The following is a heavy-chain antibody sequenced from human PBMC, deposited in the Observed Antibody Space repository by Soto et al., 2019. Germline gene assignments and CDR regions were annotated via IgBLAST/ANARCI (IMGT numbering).Heavy chain of an antibody. CDR2: SSAYNGNT. Sequence: QVQLVQSGAEVKKPGASVKVSCKASGYTFTSYGISWVRQAPGQGLEWMGWSSAYNGNTNYAQKLQGRVTMTTDTFTRTAYMELRSLRSGHTAVDYRARGGPPEVYWGQGTLVTVSS. J-gene: IGHJ4*02. D-gene: IGHD3-10*01. CDR3: ARGGPPEVY. V-gene: IGHV1-18*01. CDR1: GYTFTSYG.